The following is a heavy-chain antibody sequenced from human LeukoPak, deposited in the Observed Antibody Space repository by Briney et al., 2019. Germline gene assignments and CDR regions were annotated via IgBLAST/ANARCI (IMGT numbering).Heavy chain of an antibody. V-gene: IGHV4-59*01. Sequence: SETLSLTCTVSGGSISNYHWSWIRQPPGKGLEWIGYIHYSGSTNYNPSLKSRVTISVDTSKNQFSLKLSSVTAADTAVYFCAKGTGDFDYWGRGTLVTVSS. CDR3: AKGTGDFDY. CDR1: GGSISNYH. D-gene: IGHD1-14*01. CDR2: IHYSGST. J-gene: IGHJ4*02.